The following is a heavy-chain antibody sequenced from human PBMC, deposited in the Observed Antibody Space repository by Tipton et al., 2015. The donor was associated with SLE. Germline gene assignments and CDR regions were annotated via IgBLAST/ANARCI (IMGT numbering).Heavy chain of an antibody. V-gene: IGHV3-23*03. CDR2: IYSGGST. CDR3: SKTGFEYSGYDLSDD. Sequence: GSLRLSCAASGFAFSTYSMNWVRQAPGKGLEWVSVIYSGGSTYYAESVKGRFSISRDNSKNTLYLQMNSLRAEDTAVYYCSKTGFEYSGYDLSDDWGQGTLVTVSS. J-gene: IGHJ4*02. D-gene: IGHD5-12*01. CDR1: GFAFSTYS.